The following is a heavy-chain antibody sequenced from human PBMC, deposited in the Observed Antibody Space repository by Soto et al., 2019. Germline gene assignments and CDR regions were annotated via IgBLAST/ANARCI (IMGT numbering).Heavy chain of an antibody. J-gene: IGHJ4*02. D-gene: IGHD6-6*01. CDR3: ANSRGSIAAPHDY. CDR2: ISGSGGST. Sequence: GGSLRLSCAASGFTFSSYAMSWVRQTPGKGLEWVSAISGSGGSTYYADSVKGRFTISRDNSKNTLYLQMNSLRAEDTAVYYCANSRGSIAAPHDYWGQGTLVTVSS. CDR1: GFTFSSYA. V-gene: IGHV3-23*01.